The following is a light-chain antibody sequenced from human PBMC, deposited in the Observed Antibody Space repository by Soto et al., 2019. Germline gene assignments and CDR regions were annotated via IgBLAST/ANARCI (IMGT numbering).Light chain of an antibody. CDR2: DAS. V-gene: IGKV3-11*01. CDR3: QQRSNWPLFT. CDR1: QSVSSY. Sequence: EIVLTQSSATLSLSPGERATLSCRASQSVSSYLAWYQQKPGQAPRLLIYDASNGATGIPARFSGSGSGTDFTLTISSLEPEDFAVYYCQQRSNWPLFTFGPGTKVDIK. J-gene: IGKJ3*01.